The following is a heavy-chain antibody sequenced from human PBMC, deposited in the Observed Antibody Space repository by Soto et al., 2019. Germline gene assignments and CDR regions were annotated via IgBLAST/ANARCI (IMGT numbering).Heavy chain of an antibody. D-gene: IGHD2-2*03. Sequence: SETLCLTCTVSGGSISGYYWAWVRQPPERGLEWIGFIYYDGTISSNPSLLSRVTISADTSMNEFSLRLSSVTAADTAVYYCARLNGYCVSTGCHGYYGMDVWGQGTTVTVSS. CDR1: GGSISGYY. CDR2: IYYDGTI. CDR3: ARLNGYCVSTGCHGYYGMDV. V-gene: IGHV4-59*08. J-gene: IGHJ6*02.